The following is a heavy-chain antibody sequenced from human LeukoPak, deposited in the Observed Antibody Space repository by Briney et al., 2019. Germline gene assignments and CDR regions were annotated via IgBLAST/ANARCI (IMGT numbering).Heavy chain of an antibody. CDR2: ISSCGSTI. CDR3: ARDRKQWLALDY. Sequence: GSLRLSCAASGFTFSDYYMSWIRQAPGKGLEWVSYISSCGSTIYYADSVKGRFTISRDNAKNSLYLQMNNLRAEDTAVYYCARDRKQWLALDYWGQGTLVTVSS. CDR1: GFTFSDYY. D-gene: IGHD6-19*01. V-gene: IGHV3-11*01. J-gene: IGHJ4*02.